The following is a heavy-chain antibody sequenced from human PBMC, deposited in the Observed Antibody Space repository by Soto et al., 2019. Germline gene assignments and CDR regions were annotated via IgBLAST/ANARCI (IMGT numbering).Heavy chain of an antibody. CDR2: LYWDDDK. CDR3: AHRPSYCSGYSCYSGFDY. V-gene: IGHV2-5*02. J-gene: IGHJ4*02. Sequence: QITLKESGPTLVKPTQTLTLTCTFSGFSLSTSGVGVGWIRQPPGKALEWLALLYWDDDKRYSPSLKSRLTITKDTSKKQVVLTMTNMDPVDTATYYCAHRPSYCSGYSCYSGFDYWGQGTLVTVSS. CDR1: GFSLSTSGVG. D-gene: IGHD2-15*01.